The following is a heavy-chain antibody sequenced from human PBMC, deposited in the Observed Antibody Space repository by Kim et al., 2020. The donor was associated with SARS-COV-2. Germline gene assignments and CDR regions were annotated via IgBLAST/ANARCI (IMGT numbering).Heavy chain of an antibody. Sequence: GGSLRLSCAACGFTFSDHWMAWVRQAPGKGLEWVASINLHGTEIYYADSVRGRFTTSRDNAQSTLYLQMTSLRPEDTAVYHCVKHRRPGWYDHENWGQGT. V-gene: IGHV3-7*01. CDR1: GFTFSDHW. CDR2: INLHGTEI. D-gene: IGHD6-19*01. CDR3: VKHRRPGWYDHEN. J-gene: IGHJ1*01.